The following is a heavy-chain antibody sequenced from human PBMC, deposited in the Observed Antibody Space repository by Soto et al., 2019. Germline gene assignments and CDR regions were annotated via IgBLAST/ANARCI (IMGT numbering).Heavy chain of an antibody. D-gene: IGHD1-26*01. J-gene: IGHJ4*02. V-gene: IGHV3-9*01. Sequence: PGGSLRLSCAASGFIFDDYAMHWVRQAPGKGLEWVSSISWNSGIRGYADSVKGRFTTSRDNAKNTLYLQMNSLRAEDTAVYFCGRGEPGLGMDYWGLGTLVTVSS. CDR2: ISWNSGIR. CDR1: GFIFDDYA. CDR3: GRGEPGLGMDY.